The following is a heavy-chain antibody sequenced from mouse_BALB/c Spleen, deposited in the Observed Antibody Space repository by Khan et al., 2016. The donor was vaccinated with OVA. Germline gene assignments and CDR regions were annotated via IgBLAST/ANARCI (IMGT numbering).Heavy chain of an antibody. D-gene: IGHD4-1*01. CDR3: ARGAGTTYGMDY. CDR1: GYTFSGYW. Sequence: QVRLQQSGAELMKPGASVKISCKATGYTFSGYWIEWIKQRPGHGLEWIGEILPGSNNSNYNEKFTSKATFTADTSSNPAYMQLSSLTSEDSAVYCGARGAGTTYGMDYWGQGTSVTVSS. J-gene: IGHJ4*01. V-gene: IGHV1-9*01. CDR2: ILPGSNNS.